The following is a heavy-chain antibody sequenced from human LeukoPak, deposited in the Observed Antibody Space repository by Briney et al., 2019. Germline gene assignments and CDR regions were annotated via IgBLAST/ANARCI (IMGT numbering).Heavy chain of an antibody. CDR2: VSGSGGST. J-gene: IGHJ4*02. V-gene: IGHV3-23*01. Sequence: GGSLRLSCAASGFTFASYAMTWVRQAPGKGLEWVSAVSGSGGSTYSADSVKGRFTISRDNSKNTLYLQINSLRAEDTAVYYCARDGTAMVITNGYFEYWGQGTLVTVSS. CDR3: ARDGTAMVITNGYFEY. CDR1: GFTFASYA. D-gene: IGHD5-18*01.